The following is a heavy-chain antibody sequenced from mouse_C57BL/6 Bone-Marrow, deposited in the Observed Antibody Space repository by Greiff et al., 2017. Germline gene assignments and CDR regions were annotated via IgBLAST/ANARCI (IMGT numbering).Heavy chain of an antibody. CDR2: ISSGSSYI. V-gene: IGHV5-17*03. CDR1: GFTFSDYG. CDR3: ATYYSNYAFDY. J-gene: IGHJ2*01. D-gene: IGHD2-5*01. Sequence: EVMLVESGGGLVKPGGSLKLSCAASGFTFSDYGMHWVRQAPEKGLEWVAYISSGSSYIYYADTVKGRFTISRDNAKNTLFLQMSSLKSEDTAMYYCATYYSNYAFDYWGQGTTLTVSS.